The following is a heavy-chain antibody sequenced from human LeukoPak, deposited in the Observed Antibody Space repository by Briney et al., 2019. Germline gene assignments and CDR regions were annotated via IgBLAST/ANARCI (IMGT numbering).Heavy chain of an antibody. CDR2: INHSGSA. J-gene: IGHJ4*02. V-gene: IGHV4-34*01. CDR1: GGSFSGYY. CDR3: AGNRGLGRDY. D-gene: IGHD4-23*01. Sequence: SETLSLTCAVYGGSFSGYYWSWIRQPPGKGLEWIGEINHSGSANYNPSLKSRVTTSVDTSKNQFSLKLSSVTAADTAVYYCAGNRGLGRDYWGQGTLVTVSS.